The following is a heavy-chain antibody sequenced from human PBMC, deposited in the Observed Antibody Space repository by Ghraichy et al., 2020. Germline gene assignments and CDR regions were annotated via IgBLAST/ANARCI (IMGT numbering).Heavy chain of an antibody. D-gene: IGHD2/OR15-2a*01. CDR1: GGSISSYY. V-gene: IGHV4-59*01. CDR3: ARGGLSSDY. CDR2: IYYSGST. Sequence: ESLNISCTVSGGSISSYYWSWIRQPPGKGLEWIGYIYYSGSTNYNPSLKSRVTISVDTSKNQFSLKLSSVTAADTAVYYCARGGLSSDYWGQGTLVTVSS. J-gene: IGHJ4*02.